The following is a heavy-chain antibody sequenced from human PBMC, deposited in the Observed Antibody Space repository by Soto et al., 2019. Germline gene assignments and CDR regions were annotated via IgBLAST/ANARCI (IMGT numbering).Heavy chain of an antibody. J-gene: IGHJ4*02. CDR3: ATTFDSSGWLDY. CDR1: GYSFTSHW. D-gene: IGHD6-19*01. Sequence: GESLKISCKGSGYSFTSHWIGWVRQMPGKGLEYMGIIWPGDSDTRYSPSFQGQVTISADKSTSTAYLQWSSLKASDTAMYYCATTFDSSGWLDYWGQGTLVTVYS. CDR2: IWPGDSDT. V-gene: IGHV5-51*01.